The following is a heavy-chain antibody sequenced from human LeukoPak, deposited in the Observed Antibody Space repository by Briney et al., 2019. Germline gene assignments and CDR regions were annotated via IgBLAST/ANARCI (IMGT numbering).Heavy chain of an antibody. D-gene: IGHD2-2*01. CDR1: GFTFSSYG. CDR2: ISYDGSNK. Sequence: PGGSLRLSCAASGFTFSSYGMHWVRQAPGKGLEWVAVISYDGSNKYYADSVKGRFTISRDNSKNTLYLQMNSLRSDDTAVYYCARDYSTSTCLVALDIWGQGTKVTVSS. J-gene: IGHJ3*02. V-gene: IGHV3-30*03. CDR3: ARDYSTSTCLVALDI.